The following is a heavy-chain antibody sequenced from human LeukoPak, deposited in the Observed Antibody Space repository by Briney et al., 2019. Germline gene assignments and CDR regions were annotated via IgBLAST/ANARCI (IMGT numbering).Heavy chain of an antibody. CDR1: GYTFTSYY. Sequence: ASVKVSCKASGYTFTSYYMHWVRQAPGQGLEWMGIINPSGGSTSYAQKFQGRVTITADKSTSTAYMELSSLRSEDTAVYYCARDFLADGMDVWGQGTTVTVSS. CDR2: INPSGGST. CDR3: ARDFLADGMDV. V-gene: IGHV1-46*01. J-gene: IGHJ6*02.